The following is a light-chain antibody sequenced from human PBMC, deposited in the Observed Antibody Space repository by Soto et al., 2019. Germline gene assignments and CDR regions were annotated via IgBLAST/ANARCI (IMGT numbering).Light chain of an antibody. V-gene: IGKV1-5*03. CDR1: QSISSW. CDR2: KAS. J-gene: IGKJ1*01. Sequence: DIQMTQSPSTLSASVGDRVTITCRASQSISSWLAWYQQKPGKAPNLLIYKASSLESGVPSRFSGSGSGAEFTLTISSRQPDDFATYYCKQYNSDSWTFGQGPKVKIK. CDR3: KQYNSDSWT.